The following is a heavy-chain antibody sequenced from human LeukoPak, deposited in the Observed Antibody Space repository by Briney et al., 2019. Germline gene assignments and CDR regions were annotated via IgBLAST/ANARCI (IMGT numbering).Heavy chain of an antibody. CDR1: GGSISSSGYY. CDR2: IYYSGNT. D-gene: IGHD5-24*01. J-gene: IGHJ4*02. CDR3: ARTPRDGFNSPYFDY. Sequence: SETLSLTCTVSGGSISSSGYYWGWIRQPPGKGLEWIGSIYYSGNTYHNPSLKSRVTISVDTSKNQFSLKLSSVTAADTAVYFCARTPRDGFNSPYFDYWGQGTLVTVSS. V-gene: IGHV4-39*01.